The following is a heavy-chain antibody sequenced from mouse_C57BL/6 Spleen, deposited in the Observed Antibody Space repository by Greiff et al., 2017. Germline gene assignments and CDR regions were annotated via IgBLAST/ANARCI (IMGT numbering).Heavy chain of an antibody. V-gene: IGHV1-53*01. J-gene: IGHJ1*03. CDR2: INPSNGGT. CDR1: GYTFTSYW. CDR3: ARSANWDGYFDV. Sequence: QVQLQQPGTELVKPGASVKLSCKASGYTFTSYWMHWVKQRPGQGLEWIGNINPSNGGTNYNEKFKSKATLTVDKSSSTAYMQLSSLTSEESAVYYCARSANWDGYFDVWGTGTTVTVSS. D-gene: IGHD4-1*01.